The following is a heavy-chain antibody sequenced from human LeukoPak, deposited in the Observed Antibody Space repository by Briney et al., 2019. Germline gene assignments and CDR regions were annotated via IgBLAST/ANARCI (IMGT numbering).Heavy chain of an antibody. CDR1: GFTFSSYS. CDR3: ARELNGYGYYFFDY. V-gene: IGHV3-21*01. D-gene: IGHD3-16*01. CDR2: ISGSGGST. J-gene: IGHJ4*02. Sequence: GGSLRLSCAASGFTFSSYSMNWVRQAPGKGLEWVTAISGSGGSTYYADSVKGRFTISRDNAKNSLYLQMNGLGAEDTAVYYCARELNGYGYYFFDYWGPGTLVTVSS.